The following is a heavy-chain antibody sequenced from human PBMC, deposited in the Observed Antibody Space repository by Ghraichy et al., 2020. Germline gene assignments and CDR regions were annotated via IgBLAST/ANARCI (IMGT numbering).Heavy chain of an antibody. V-gene: IGHV1-18*01. CDR2: ISAYNGNT. Sequence: ASVKVSCKASGYTFTSYGISWVRQAPGQGLEWMGWISAYNGNTNYAQKLQGRVTMTTDTSTSTAYMELRSLRSDDTAVYYCARRSRWQEGAWDFWSGYYQYLHYYYYGMDVWGQGTTVTVSS. CDR3: ARRSRWQEGAWDFWSGYYQYLHYYYYGMDV. J-gene: IGHJ6*02. CDR1: GYTFTSYG. D-gene: IGHD3-3*01.